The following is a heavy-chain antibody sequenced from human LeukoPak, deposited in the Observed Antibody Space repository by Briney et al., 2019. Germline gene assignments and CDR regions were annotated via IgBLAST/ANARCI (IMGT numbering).Heavy chain of an antibody. V-gene: IGHV4-30-2*01. CDR1: GGSISSGGYS. Sequence: SQTLSLTCAVSGGSISSGGYSWSWIRQPPGKGLEWIGYIYHSGSTYYSPSLKSRVTISVDRSKNQFSLKLSSVTAADTAVYYCARGWGYCSSTSCRTKWNWFDPWGQGTLVTVSS. CDR2: IYHSGST. CDR3: ARGWGYCSSTSCRTKWNWFDP. D-gene: IGHD2-2*01. J-gene: IGHJ5*02.